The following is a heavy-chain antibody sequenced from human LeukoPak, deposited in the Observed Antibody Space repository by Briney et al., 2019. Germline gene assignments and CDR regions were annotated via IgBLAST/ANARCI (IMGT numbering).Heavy chain of an antibody. J-gene: IGHJ4*02. Sequence: PGGSLRLSCAASGFTFSSYVMTWVRQAPGKGLEWVSAISGSGDSTYYADSVKGRFTISRDNSKNTLYLQMNSLRAEDTAVYYCARGPSGYHNTGGQGTLVTVSS. V-gene: IGHV3-23*01. CDR2: ISGSGDST. CDR1: GFTFSSYV. CDR3: ARGPSGYHNT. D-gene: IGHD5-12*01.